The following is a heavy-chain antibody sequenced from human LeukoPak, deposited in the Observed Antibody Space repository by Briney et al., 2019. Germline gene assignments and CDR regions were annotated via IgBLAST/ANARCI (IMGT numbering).Heavy chain of an antibody. CDR3: WLGRVPPYSFDY. J-gene: IGHJ4*02. D-gene: IGHD3/OR15-3a*01. CDR1: GFTFSSYA. V-gene: IGHV3-30-3*01. Sequence: GRSLRLSCAASGFTFSSYAMHWVRQAPGKGPEWVAVISYDGSNKYYADSVKGRFTISRDNSKNTLYLQMNSLRAEDTAVYYCWLGRVPPYSFDYWGQGTLVTVSS. CDR2: ISYDGSNK.